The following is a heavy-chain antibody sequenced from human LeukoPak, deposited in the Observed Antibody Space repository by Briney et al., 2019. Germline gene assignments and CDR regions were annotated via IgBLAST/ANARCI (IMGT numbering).Heavy chain of an antibody. CDR1: GFTFSSYW. V-gene: IGHV3-7*03. J-gene: IGHJ3*02. CDR3: ARPGPRGAFDI. Sequence: GGSLRLSCAASGFTFSSYWMNWVRQAPGKGLEWVANIKQDGGEKYYVDSVKGRFTISRDNAKNSLYLQMNSLRAEDTALYYCARPGPRGAFDIWGQGTMVTVSS. CDR2: IKQDGGEK.